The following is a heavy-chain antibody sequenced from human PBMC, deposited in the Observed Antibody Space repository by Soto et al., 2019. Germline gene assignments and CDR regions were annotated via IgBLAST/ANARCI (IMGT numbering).Heavy chain of an antibody. CDR3: ARDLPSLEVRSYGMDV. CDR2: ITPVFGTP. Sequence: QVQLVQSGAEVKKPGSSVKVSCKVSGGTFSSYRFSWVRQAPGQGLEWMGGITPVFGTPDYAQKFQDRVTVTADRSTNTAYMELSRLTSEDTAVYYCARDLPSLEVRSYGMDVWGQGTTVTVSS. V-gene: IGHV1-69*06. J-gene: IGHJ6*02. D-gene: IGHD3-10*01. CDR1: GGTFSSYR.